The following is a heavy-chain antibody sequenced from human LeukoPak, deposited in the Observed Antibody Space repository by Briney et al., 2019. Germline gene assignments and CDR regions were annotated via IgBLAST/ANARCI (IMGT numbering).Heavy chain of an antibody. CDR3: AVVVTGGTFDY. CDR1: GGTFSSYA. V-gene: IGHV1-69*13. D-gene: IGHD3-22*01. J-gene: IGHJ4*02. CDR2: IIPIFGTA. Sequence: GASVNVSCKASGGTFSSYAISWVRQAPGQGLEWMGGIIPIFGTANYAQKFQGRVTITADESTSTAYMELSSLRSEDTAVYYCAVVVTGGTFDYWGQGTLVTVSS.